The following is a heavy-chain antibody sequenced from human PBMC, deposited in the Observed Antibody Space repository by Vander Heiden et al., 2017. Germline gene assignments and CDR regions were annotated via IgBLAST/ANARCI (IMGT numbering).Heavy chain of an antibody. CDR3: AKGRLRLGGYTS. D-gene: IGHD5-12*01. J-gene: IGHJ4*02. CDR2: INYSGST. V-gene: IGHV4-34*01. CDR1: IGSLSGYY. Sequence: QVQLQQWGAGLLKPSETLSLPCPAEIGSLSGYYWTWIRQPPGKGLEWIGEINYSGSTNYNPSLKSRVTISVDTSKNHFSLKMTFVTAADTALYFCAKGRLRLGGYTSWGQGTLVTVSS.